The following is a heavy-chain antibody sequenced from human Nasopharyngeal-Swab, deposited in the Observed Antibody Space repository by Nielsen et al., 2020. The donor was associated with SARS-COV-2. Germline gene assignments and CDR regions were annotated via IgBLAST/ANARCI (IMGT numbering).Heavy chain of an antibody. CDR1: GTYV. CDR3: ARDCSTSSCHLV. Sequence: SVKVSCKTSGTYVISWVRQAPGQGLEWVGRISPYNSKANYAQNIQGRVTMTTDTSTSTAYMELSSLRSDDTAVYYCARDCSTSSCHLVWGQGTLVTVSS. J-gene: IGHJ4*02. V-gene: IGHV1-18*01. D-gene: IGHD2-2*01. CDR2: ISPYNSKA.